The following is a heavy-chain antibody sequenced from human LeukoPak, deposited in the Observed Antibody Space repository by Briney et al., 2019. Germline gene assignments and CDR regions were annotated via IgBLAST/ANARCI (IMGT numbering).Heavy chain of an antibody. J-gene: IGHJ4*02. CDR2: ISSSSSYI. Sequence: PGGSLRLSCAASGFTFSSYSMNWVRQAPGKGLEWVSSISSSSSYIYYADSVKGRFTISRDNARNSLYLQMNSLRAEDTAVYYCAKFGDEQQLARFDYWGQGTLVTVSS. CDR1: GFTFSSYS. V-gene: IGHV3-21*04. CDR3: AKFGDEQQLARFDY. D-gene: IGHD6-13*01.